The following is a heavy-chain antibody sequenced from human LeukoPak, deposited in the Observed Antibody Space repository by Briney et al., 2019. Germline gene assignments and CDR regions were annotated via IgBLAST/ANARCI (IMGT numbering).Heavy chain of an antibody. J-gene: IGHJ5*02. CDR3: ARIYSGHWFDA. Sequence: PSETLSLTCTVSGVSISSYYWNWIRQPPGKGLEWIGHIYYSGSTNYNPSLRSRVTISVDTSKNQFSRKVSSVTAADTAVYYCARIYSGHWFDASGQGTLVTVSS. CDR1: GVSISSYY. D-gene: IGHD5-12*01. V-gene: IGHV4-59*01. CDR2: IYYSGST.